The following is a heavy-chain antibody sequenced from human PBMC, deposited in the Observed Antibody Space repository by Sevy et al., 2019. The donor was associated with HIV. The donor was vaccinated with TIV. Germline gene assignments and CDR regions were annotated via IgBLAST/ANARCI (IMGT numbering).Heavy chain of an antibody. V-gene: IGHV3-48*02. CDR2: TSSSSSTI. D-gene: IGHD3-10*01. CDR1: GFTFSSYS. J-gene: IGHJ6*02. Sequence: GGSLLSCAASGFTFSSYSMNWVRQAPGKGLEWVSYTSSSSSTIYYADSVKGRFTISRDNAKNSLYLQMNSLRDEDTAVYYCARDRITMVRGASYYGMDVWGQGTTVTVSS. CDR3: ARDRITMVRGASYYGMDV.